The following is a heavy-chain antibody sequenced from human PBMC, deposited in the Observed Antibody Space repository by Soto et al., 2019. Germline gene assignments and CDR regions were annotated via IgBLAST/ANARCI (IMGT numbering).Heavy chain of an antibody. D-gene: IGHD3-22*01. Sequence: ASVKVSCKTSGYIFTSYGISWVRQAPGQGLEGMGWISTYNGNTHYAQNFQGRVTMTTDTSTSTAYMELRSLRSDDTAVYYCAGDNYYDSSGDAAFDIWGQGTMVTVSS. CDR3: AGDNYYDSSGDAAFDI. CDR2: ISTYNGNT. V-gene: IGHV1-18*01. CDR1: GYIFTSYG. J-gene: IGHJ3*02.